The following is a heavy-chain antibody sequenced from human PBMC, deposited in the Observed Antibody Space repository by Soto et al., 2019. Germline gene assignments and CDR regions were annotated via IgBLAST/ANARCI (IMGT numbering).Heavy chain of an antibody. CDR1: GGSISSSSYY. J-gene: IGHJ3*02. CDR3: ARVSPPYSSYDAFDI. V-gene: IGHV4-39*01. D-gene: IGHD6-6*01. CDR2: IYYSGST. Sequence: QLQLQESGPGLVKPSETLSLTCTVSGGSISSSSYYWGWIRQPPGKGLEWIGSIYYSGSTYYNPSLKSRVTISVDTSKNQFSLKLSSVTAADTAVYYCARVSPPYSSYDAFDIWGQGTMVTVSS.